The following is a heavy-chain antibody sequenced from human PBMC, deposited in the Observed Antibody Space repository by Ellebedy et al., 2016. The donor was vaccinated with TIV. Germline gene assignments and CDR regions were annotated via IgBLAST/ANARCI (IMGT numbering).Heavy chain of an antibody. CDR1: GFTFGDYA. CDR3: TRDRTSFFPFNFDC. Sequence: GGSLRLSCTASGFTFGDYAVSWFRQAPGMGLEWIGFIRSKAYGGTAEYAASVKDRSTVSRDDSKNIAYLQMNSLKTEDTAVYYCTRDRTSFFPFNFDCWGQGTLVTVSS. V-gene: IGHV3-49*03. D-gene: IGHD2-2*01. J-gene: IGHJ4*02. CDR2: IRSKAYGGTA.